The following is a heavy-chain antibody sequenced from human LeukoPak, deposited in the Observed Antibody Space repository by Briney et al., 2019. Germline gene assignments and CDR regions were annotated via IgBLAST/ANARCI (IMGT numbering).Heavy chain of an antibody. CDR1: GYSFTSYW. V-gene: IGHV5-51*01. CDR2: IYPGDSDT. D-gene: IGHD2-2*01. J-gene: IGHJ4*02. CDR3: ARIPDGYCSSTSCPELCFDY. Sequence: GESLKISCKGSGYSFTSYWIGWVRQMPGKGLEWMGIIYPGDSDTRYSPSFQGQVTISADKSISTAYLQWSSLKASDTAMYYCARIPDGYCSSTSCPELCFDYWGQGTLVTVSS.